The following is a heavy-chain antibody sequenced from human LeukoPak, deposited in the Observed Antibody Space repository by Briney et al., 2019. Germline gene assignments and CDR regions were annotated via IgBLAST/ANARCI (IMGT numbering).Heavy chain of an antibody. Sequence: GGSLRLSCAASGLSFGDYAMHWVRQAPGTGLEWVSLITWNGDYIHYADSVKGRFTISRDNAKNSLYLQMSSLRAEDSALYYCVKDKSPTGGLSILDYWGQGTLVTVSS. D-gene: IGHD2-8*02. V-gene: IGHV3-9*01. CDR2: ITWNGDYI. CDR1: GLSFGDYA. CDR3: VKDKSPTGGLSILDY. J-gene: IGHJ4*02.